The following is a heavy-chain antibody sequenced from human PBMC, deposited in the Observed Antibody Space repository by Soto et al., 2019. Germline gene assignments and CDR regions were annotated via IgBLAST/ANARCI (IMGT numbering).Heavy chain of an antibody. D-gene: IGHD2-15*01. CDR1: GGSISSSSYY. J-gene: IGHJ4*02. V-gene: IGHV4-39*01. CDR3: ARLDLYRSGGSCYGDSLIDY. CDR2: IYYSGST. Sequence: SETLSLTCTVSGGSISSSSYYWCWILQPPGKGLEWIGSIYYSGSTYYNPSLKSRVTTSVDTSKNQFSLKLSSVTAADTAVYYCARLDLYRSGGSCYGDSLIDYWGQGTLVTVSS.